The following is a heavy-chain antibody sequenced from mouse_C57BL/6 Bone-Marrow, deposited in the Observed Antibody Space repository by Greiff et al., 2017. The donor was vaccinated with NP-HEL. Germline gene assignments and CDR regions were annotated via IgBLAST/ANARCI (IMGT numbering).Heavy chain of an antibody. Sequence: QVQLQQSGAELARPGASVKMSCKASGYTFTSYTMHWVNQRPGQGLEWIGYINPSSGYTKYNQKFKDKATLTADKSSSTAYMQLSSLTSEDSAVYYCARPLVTTVVAHFDYWGQGTTLTVSS. CDR1: GYTFTSYT. V-gene: IGHV1-4*01. J-gene: IGHJ2*01. D-gene: IGHD1-1*01. CDR2: INPSSGYT. CDR3: ARPLVTTVVAHFDY.